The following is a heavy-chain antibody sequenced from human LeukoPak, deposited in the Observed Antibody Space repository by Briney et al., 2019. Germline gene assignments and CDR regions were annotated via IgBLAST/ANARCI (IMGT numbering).Heavy chain of an antibody. CDR2: IDYSGYT. V-gene: IGHV4-59*01. Sequence: SETLSLTCTVSGGSISSYYWSWIRQPPGKGLEWIGYIDYSGYTNYNTSPKSRVTISVDTSKNQFSLKLTSVTAADTAVYFCARNKYYYGSGNYGVPNWFDPWGQGTVVTVSS. D-gene: IGHD3-10*01. CDR1: GGSISSYY. J-gene: IGHJ5*02. CDR3: ARNKYYYGSGNYGVPNWFDP.